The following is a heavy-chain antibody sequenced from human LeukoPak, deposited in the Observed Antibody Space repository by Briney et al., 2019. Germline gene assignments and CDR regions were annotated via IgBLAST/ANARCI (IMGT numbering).Heavy chain of an antibody. CDR2: INQDGSKK. V-gene: IGHV3-7*01. D-gene: IGHD2-21*02. CDR1: RFTFSSYS. J-gene: IGHJ4*02. CDR3: ARWGPYCVGDYCPALDS. Sequence: PGGSLRLSCAASRFTFSSYSMNWVRQAPGKGLEWVANINQDGSKKRYADSMKGRFTISRDNAKESLYLQLNSLRAEDTAVYYCARWGPYCVGDYCPALDSWGQGTLVTVSS.